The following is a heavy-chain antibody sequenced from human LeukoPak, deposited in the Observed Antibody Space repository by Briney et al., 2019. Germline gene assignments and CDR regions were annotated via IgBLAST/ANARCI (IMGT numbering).Heavy chain of an antibody. Sequence: GGSLRLSCAASGFTFSSYWMHWVRQAPGKGLVWVSLINSDGSSTRYADAVKGRFTISRDNAKNTLYLQMNRLRAEDTAVYFCGRVLPSGSLAGYWGQGTLVTVSS. CDR1: GFTFSSYW. J-gene: IGHJ4*02. CDR2: INSDGSST. CDR3: GRVLPSGSLAGY. V-gene: IGHV3-74*01. D-gene: IGHD1-26*01.